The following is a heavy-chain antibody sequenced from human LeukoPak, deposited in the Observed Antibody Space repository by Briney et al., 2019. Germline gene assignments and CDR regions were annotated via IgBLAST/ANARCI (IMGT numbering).Heavy chain of an antibody. CDR3: XXXXXXXSSTSCYGGYWFQH. D-gene: IGHD2-2*01. J-gene: IGHJ1*01. CDR1: GGSFSGYY. CDR2: INHSGST. V-gene: IGHV4-34*01. Sequence: SETLSLTCAVYGGSFSGYYWSWIRQPPGKGLEWIGEINHSGSTNYNPSLKSRVTISVDTSKNQFSLKLSSVTAADTAVYYCXXXXXXXSSTSCYGGYWFQHWGQGTLVTVSS.